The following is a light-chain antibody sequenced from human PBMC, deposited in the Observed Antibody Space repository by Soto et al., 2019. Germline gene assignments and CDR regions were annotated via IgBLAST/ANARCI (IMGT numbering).Light chain of an antibody. V-gene: IGKV3-15*01. J-gene: IGKJ2*01. Sequence: EIVMTQSPATLSVSPGERATLSCRASQSVSSNLAWYQQRPGQAPRLLIYDASTRATGIPARFSGSGSGTEFTLTISSLQSEDFALYYCQQYNNWPLYTLGQGTKVEIK. CDR2: DAS. CDR3: QQYNNWPLYT. CDR1: QSVSSN.